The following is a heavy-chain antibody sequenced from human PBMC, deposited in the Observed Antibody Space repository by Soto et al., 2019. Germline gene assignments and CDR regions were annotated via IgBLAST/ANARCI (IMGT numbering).Heavy chain of an antibody. V-gene: IGHV3-74*01. CDR1: EFTFSGRS. J-gene: IGHJ6*03. Sequence: EVQLVESGGGLVQPGGSLRLSCAASEFTFSGRSVHWVRQAPGKGLVWVSGIDKVGTDTTYADSVKGRFTSSRDNAKNTVYLQMTSLRVEDTAVYYCARGWFGPDVWGKGTTVTVSS. CDR3: ARGWFGPDV. CDR2: IDKVGTDT. D-gene: IGHD3-10*01.